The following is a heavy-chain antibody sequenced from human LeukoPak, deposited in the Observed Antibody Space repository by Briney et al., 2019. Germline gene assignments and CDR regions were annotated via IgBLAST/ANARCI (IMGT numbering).Heavy chain of an antibody. Sequence: PSETLSLTCTVSGGSINSYYWSWIRQPPGKGLEWIGYIYYSGSTNYNPSLRSRVTISLDTSMNQFSLKVSSVTAAETAVYYCARHLWPPYFDSWGQGTLVTVSS. D-gene: IGHD3-16*01. CDR2: IYYSGST. CDR3: ARHLWPPYFDS. CDR1: GGSINSYY. J-gene: IGHJ4*02. V-gene: IGHV4-59*08.